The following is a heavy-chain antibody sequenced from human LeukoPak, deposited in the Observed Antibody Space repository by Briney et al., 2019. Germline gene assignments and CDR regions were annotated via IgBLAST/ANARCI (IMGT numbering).Heavy chain of an antibody. D-gene: IGHD3-10*01. CDR3: TRGGYGPGSHYRF. V-gene: IGHV4-34*01. J-gene: IGHJ4*02. CDR2: INHSGQI. CDR1: GGSFTGYY. Sequence: SESLSLTCAFYGGSFTGYYWSWIRQSPRKGLEWIGEINHSGQIDYNTSLKRRVTISVDTSRNQFSLHLNSVTAADTAVYYCTRGGYGPGSHYRFWGQGTLVTVSS.